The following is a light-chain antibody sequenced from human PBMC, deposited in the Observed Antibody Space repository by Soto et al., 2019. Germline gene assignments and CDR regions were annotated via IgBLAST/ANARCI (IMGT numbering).Light chain of an antibody. V-gene: IGKV3-20*01. CDR1: QSVSSSY. CDR2: GAS. J-gene: IGKJ4*01. CDR3: QQYGSSPPLT. Sequence: EIVFTQSPGTLSLSPGERATLSCSASQSVSSSYLAWYQQKPGQAPRLLIYGASIRATGIPDRFSGSGSGTDFTLTISRLEPEDFAVYYCQQYGSSPPLTFGGGTKVDIK.